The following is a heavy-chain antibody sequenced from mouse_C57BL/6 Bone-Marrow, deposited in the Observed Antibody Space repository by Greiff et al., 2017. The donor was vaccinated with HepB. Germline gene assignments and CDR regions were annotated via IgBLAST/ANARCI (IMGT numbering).Heavy chain of an antibody. J-gene: IGHJ4*01. V-gene: IGHV3-1*01. CDR1: GYSITSGYD. CDR2: ISYSGST. Sequence: EVKLQESGPGMVKPSQSLSLTCTVTGYSITSGYDWHWIRHFPGNKLEWMGYISYSGSTNYNPSLKSRISITHDTSKNHFFLKLNSVTTEDTATYYCASGGSSYAGYAMDYWGQGTSVTVSS. CDR3: ASGGSSYAGYAMDY. D-gene: IGHD1-1*01.